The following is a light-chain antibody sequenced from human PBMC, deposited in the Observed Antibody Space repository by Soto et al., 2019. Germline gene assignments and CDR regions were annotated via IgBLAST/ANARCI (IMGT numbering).Light chain of an antibody. CDR3: GQRSNWPLT. V-gene: IGKV3-11*01. CDR2: DAS. CDR1: QSVSTY. J-gene: IGKJ4*01. Sequence: EIVWTQSPATQSLSPGDRATLSCRASQSVSTYLAWYQQKPGQAPRLLIYDASKRATGIPARFSGSGSGTDFTRLISSLESEASAVYYCGQRSNWPLTFGGGTKVDIK.